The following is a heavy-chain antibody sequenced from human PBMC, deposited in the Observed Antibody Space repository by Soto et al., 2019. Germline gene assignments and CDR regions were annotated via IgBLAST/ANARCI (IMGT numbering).Heavy chain of an antibody. CDR3: ARHRQYYDILDWFDP. Sequence: QLQLQESGPGLVKPSETLSLTCTVSGGPISSSSYYWGWVRQPPGKGPEWKGSIYYSGTTYSNPSLRSRVTISVDTSKNQFALKLGSVTAADTAVYYCARHRQYYDILDWFDPWGQGTLVTVSS. D-gene: IGHD3-9*01. V-gene: IGHV4-39*01. CDR1: GGPISSSSYY. CDR2: IYYSGTT. J-gene: IGHJ5*02.